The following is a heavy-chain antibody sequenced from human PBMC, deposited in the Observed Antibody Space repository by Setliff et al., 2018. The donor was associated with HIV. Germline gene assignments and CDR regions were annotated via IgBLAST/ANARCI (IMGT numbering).Heavy chain of an antibody. J-gene: IGHJ6*03. Sequence: GASVKVSCKASGYTFTSYGVSWVQQAPGQGLEWMGLISGYNGWTKYPQKFQGRVTMTTDTSTSTVYMELTSLTSDDTAVYYCARWVDDNSEGSYYHYMDVWGNGASVTVSS. D-gene: IGHD6-25*01. CDR2: ISGYNGWT. CDR1: GYTFTSYG. V-gene: IGHV1-18*01. CDR3: ARWVDDNSEGSYYHYMDV.